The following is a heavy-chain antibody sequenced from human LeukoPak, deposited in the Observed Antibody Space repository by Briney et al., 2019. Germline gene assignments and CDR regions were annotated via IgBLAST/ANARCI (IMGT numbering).Heavy chain of an antibody. CDR2: TSAYNGNT. Sequence: EASVKVSCKASGYTFTSYGISWVRQAPGQGLEWMGWTSAYNGNTNYAQKLQGRVTMTTDTSTSTAYMELRSLRSDDTAVYYCARARPSYCSRTSCPNGHMDVWGKGTTVTVSS. J-gene: IGHJ6*03. V-gene: IGHV1-18*01. CDR1: GYTFTSYG. CDR3: ARARPSYCSRTSCPNGHMDV. D-gene: IGHD2-2*01.